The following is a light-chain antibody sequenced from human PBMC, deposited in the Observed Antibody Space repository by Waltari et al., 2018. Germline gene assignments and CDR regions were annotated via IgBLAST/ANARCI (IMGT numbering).Light chain of an antibody. V-gene: IGKV3-15*01. J-gene: IGKJ2*01. CDR1: QNVRIY. CDR3: QQYNTWPPQDT. Sequence: EIVLTQSPGTVSLSPGDRATFSCWASQNVRIYLAWYQQKPGQAPRLLIYGASTRATGIPAISSLQSEDFAVYYCQQYNTWPPQDTFGQGTKLEI. CDR2: GAS.